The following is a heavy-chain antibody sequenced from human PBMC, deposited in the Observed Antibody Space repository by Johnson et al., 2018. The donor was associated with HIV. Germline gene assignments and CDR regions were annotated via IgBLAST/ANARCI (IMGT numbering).Heavy chain of an antibody. Sequence: VLLVESGGGLVQPGGSLRLSCATSGFTVSNNYMSWVRQAPGKGLEWVSLIYSGGNTYYADSVKGRFTISRDNSKNTLYLQMNSLRAEDTAVYYCARVAWSLDAFDIWGQGTMVTVSS. V-gene: IGHV3-66*01. CDR2: IYSGGNT. CDR3: ARVAWSLDAFDI. J-gene: IGHJ3*02. D-gene: IGHD2-15*01. CDR1: GFTVSNNY.